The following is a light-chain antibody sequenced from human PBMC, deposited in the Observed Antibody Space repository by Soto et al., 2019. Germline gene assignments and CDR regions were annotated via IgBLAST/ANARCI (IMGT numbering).Light chain of an antibody. V-gene: IGLV1-44*01. CDR1: SSNIGSNT. CDR3: AAWDDSLNGGV. Sequence: QSVLTQPPSASGTPGQRVTISCSGSSSNIGSNTVNWYQQFPGTAPKLLIHSNNQRPSGVPDRFSGSKSGTSASLAISGLQSEDEADYYCAAWDDSLNGGVFGGGTKL. J-gene: IGLJ3*02. CDR2: SNN.